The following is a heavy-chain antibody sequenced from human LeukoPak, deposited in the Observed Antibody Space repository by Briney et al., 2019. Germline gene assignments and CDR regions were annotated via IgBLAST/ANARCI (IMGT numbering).Heavy chain of an antibody. D-gene: IGHD1-26*01. CDR1: GFTFRNYA. J-gene: IGHJ4*02. V-gene: IGHV3-15*01. CDR2: IKSKTDGGTT. Sequence: GTSLRLSCAASGFTFRNYAMHWVRQAPGKGLEWVGRIKSKTDGGTTDYAAPVKGRFSISRDDSKNTVYLQMNSLKTEDTAVYYCSADHYYVFKYWGQGTLVTVSS. CDR3: SADHYYVFKY.